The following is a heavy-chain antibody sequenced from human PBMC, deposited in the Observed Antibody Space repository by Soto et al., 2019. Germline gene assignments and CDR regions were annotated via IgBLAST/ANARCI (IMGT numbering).Heavy chain of an antibody. CDR1: GYTFTSYD. CDR2: MNPNSGNT. CDR3: ARFLGFDYIWGSYRSGYYMDV. V-gene: IGHV1-8*01. Sequence: GASVKVSCKASGYTFTSYDINWVRQATGQGLEWMGWMNPNSGNTGYAQKFQGRVTMTRNTSISTAYMELSSLRSEDTAVYYCARFLGFDYIWGSYRSGYYMDVWGKGTTVTVSS. D-gene: IGHD3-16*02. J-gene: IGHJ6*03.